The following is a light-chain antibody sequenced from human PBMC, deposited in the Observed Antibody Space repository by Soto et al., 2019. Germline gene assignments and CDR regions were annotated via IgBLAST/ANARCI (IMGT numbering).Light chain of an antibody. CDR1: SSNIGSNT. Sequence: QSVLTQPPSASGTPGQRVTISCSGSSSNIGSNTVSWYQQLPGTAPKLLIYSNDQPPSGVPDRFSGSKSGTSASLAISGLQSEDEADYYCAAWDDSLNGVVFGGGTKVTVL. CDR3: AAWDDSLNGVV. CDR2: SND. V-gene: IGLV1-44*01. J-gene: IGLJ2*01.